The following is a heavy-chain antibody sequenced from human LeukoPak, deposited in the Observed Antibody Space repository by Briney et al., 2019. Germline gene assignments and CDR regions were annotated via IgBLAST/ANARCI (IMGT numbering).Heavy chain of an antibody. CDR3: AGGRMGRYYDH. V-gene: IGHV4-59*08. D-gene: IGHD1-26*01. J-gene: IGHJ4*02. Sequence: SETLSLTCDSSVTAISSYFWNWIRQSPAKGLEWIGYFYHNGGTSYNPSLRSRVTISVDSSQKKLSLQVTSMTAADTAIYYCAGGRMGRYYDHWGQGTLVAVST. CDR1: VTAISSYF. CDR2: FYHNGGT.